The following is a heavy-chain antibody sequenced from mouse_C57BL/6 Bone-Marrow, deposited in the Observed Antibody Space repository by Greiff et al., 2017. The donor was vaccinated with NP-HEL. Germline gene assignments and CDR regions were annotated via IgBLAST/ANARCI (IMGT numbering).Heavy chain of an antibody. V-gene: IGHV14-4*01. D-gene: IGHD2-1*01. CDR3: TTKGGNYGYYVDY. J-gene: IGHJ2*01. CDR2: IDPENGDT. CDR1: GFTIKDDY. Sequence: VQLQQSGAELVRPGASVKLSCTASGFTIKDDYMHWVKQRPEQGLEWIGWIDPENGDTEYASKFQGKATITADTSSNTAYLQISSLTSEDTAVYYCTTKGGNYGYYVDYWGRGTTLTVSS.